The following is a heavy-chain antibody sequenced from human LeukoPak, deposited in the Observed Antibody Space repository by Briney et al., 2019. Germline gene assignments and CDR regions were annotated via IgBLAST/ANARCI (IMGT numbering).Heavy chain of an antibody. Sequence: GESLKISCKGSGYSFTNYWIGWVRQMPGKGLEWMGIIYPGDSDTRYSPSFQGRVTISADKSISTAYLQWSSLKASDTAMYYCAVLEPPPGMTKNLNPRYYYGMDVWGQGTTVTVSS. D-gene: IGHD2-8*01. J-gene: IGHJ6*02. CDR2: IYPGDSDT. CDR1: GYSFTNYW. V-gene: IGHV5-51*01. CDR3: AVLEPPPGMTKNLNPRYYYGMDV.